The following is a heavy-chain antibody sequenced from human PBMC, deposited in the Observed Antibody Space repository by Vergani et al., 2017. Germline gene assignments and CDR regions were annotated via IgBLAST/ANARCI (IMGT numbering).Heavy chain of an antibody. J-gene: IGHJ6*03. Sequence: QITLKESGPTLVKPTQTLTLTCTFSGFSLNTRGVSVAWLRQPPGKALAWLALPYWNDDQHYSPSLNNRVTIPKYTSKNQVVLTMTNMDYVDTGTYYCVYRKTECGTTGCFYPFYYYYYMDVWGKGTTVTVSS. CDR2: PYWNDDQ. CDR1: GFSLNTRGVS. V-gene: IGHV2-5*04. D-gene: IGHD1-7*01. CDR3: VYRKTECGTTGCFYPFYYYYYMDV.